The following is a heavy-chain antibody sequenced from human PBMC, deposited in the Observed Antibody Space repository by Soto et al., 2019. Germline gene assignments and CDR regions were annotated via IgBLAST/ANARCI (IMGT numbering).Heavy chain of an antibody. Sequence: SVKVSCKASGGTFSSYAISWVRQAPGQGLEWMGGIIPIFGTANYAQKFQGRVTITADGSTSTAYMELSSLRSEDTAVYYCASRVVSRDYYGVGTGLIFYYCGQGTLVTVSS. J-gene: IGHJ4*02. CDR3: ASRVVSRDYYGVGTGLIFYY. D-gene: IGHD4-17*01. CDR1: GGTFSSYA. V-gene: IGHV1-69*13. CDR2: IIPIFGTA.